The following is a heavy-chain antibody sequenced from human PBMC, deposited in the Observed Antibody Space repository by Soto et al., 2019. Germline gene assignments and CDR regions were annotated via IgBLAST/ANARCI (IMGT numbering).Heavy chain of an antibody. CDR3: ARDKIPGLFGY. CDR1: GVSFSGYY. J-gene: IGHJ4*02. D-gene: IGHD2-21*01. V-gene: IGHV4-34*01. CDR2: INHGGST. Sequence: QVQLQQWGAGLLKPSETLSLTCAVYGVSFSGYYWTWIRQPPGTGLEWIGEINHGGSTTYNLSLKRRATISIDTYKNQFSLKMTSVTAKDPAVYYGARDKIPGLFGYWGQGTLVTVSS.